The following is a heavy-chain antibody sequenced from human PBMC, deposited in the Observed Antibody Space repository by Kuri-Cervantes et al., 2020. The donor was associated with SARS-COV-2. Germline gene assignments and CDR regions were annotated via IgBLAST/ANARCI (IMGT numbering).Heavy chain of an antibody. D-gene: IGHD6-13*01. V-gene: IGHV3-23*01. CDR3: ARDITGGGQQLVLLY. Sequence: GESLKISCAASGFTFSSYAMSWVRQAPGKGLEWVSAISGSGGSTYYADSVKGRFTISRDNSKNTLYLQMNSLRAEGTAVYYCARDITGGGQQLVLLYWGQGTLVTVSS. CDR1: GFTFSSYA. J-gene: IGHJ4*02. CDR2: ISGSGGST.